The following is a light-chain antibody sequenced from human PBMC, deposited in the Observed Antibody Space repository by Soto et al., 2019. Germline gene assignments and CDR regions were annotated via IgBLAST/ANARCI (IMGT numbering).Light chain of an antibody. Sequence: QSVLTQPPSASGTPGQRVTISCSGSRSNIGSKFVYWYQQLPGTAPKLLIYRDNQRPSGVPDRFSGSKSGTSASLVISGLRSEDEADYYCAAWDDSLSGFWVFGGGTKVTVL. CDR2: RDN. J-gene: IGLJ3*02. V-gene: IGLV1-47*01. CDR3: AAWDDSLSGFWV. CDR1: RSNIGSKF.